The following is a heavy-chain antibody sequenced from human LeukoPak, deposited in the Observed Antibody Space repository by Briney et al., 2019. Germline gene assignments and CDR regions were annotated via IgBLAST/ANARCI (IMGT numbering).Heavy chain of an antibody. V-gene: IGHV4-34*01. D-gene: IGHD6-6*01. J-gene: IGHJ4*02. CDR3: ARELVGVPHSSSSADYFDY. Sequence: PGGSLRLSCAASGFTFSSYAMHWIRQPPGKGLEWIGEINHSGSTKFNPSLKSRVTISVDTSNNRFSLKLSSVTAADTAVYYCARELVGVPHSSSSADYFDYWGQGTLVAVSS. CDR1: GFTFSSYA. CDR2: INHSGST.